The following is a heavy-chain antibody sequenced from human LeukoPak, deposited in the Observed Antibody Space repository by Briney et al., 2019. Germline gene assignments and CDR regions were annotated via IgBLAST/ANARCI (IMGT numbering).Heavy chain of an antibody. D-gene: IGHD3-10*02. CDR3: AELGITMIGGV. J-gene: IGHJ6*04. CDR2: ISADGSNK. V-gene: IGHV3-30*18. CDR1: GITFRSYG. Sequence: GGSLRLSCSTSGITFRSYGMHWVRQTPGKGLEWVAFISADGSNKYYTDSVKGRFTVSRDNSKNTLYLQMNSLRAEDTAVYYCAELGITMIGGVWGKGTTLTISS.